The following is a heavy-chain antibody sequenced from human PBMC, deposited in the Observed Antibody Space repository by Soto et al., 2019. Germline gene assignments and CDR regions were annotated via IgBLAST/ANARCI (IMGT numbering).Heavy chain of an antibody. D-gene: IGHD5-18*01. J-gene: IGHJ4*02. Sequence: PSETLSHTCTVSADSVISDYYCWTWIRQPPGKGLEWVGYICSGGSTNYNPSLKSRVTISLDTSRNQFSLKLTSVTAADTAVYYCARDIRGYSRAFDYWGQGMLVTVSS. CDR3: ARDIRGYSRAFDY. V-gene: IGHV4-61*01. CDR2: ICSGGST. CDR1: ADSVISDYYC.